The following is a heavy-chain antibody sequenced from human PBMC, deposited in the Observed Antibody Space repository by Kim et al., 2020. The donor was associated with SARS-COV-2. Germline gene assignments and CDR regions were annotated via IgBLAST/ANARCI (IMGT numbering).Heavy chain of an antibody. CDR3: ARGPPIFGVVHRGHYYYYYYMDV. Sequence: SETLSLTCTVSGGSISSYYWSWIRQPAGKGLEWIGRIYTSGSTNYNPSLKSRVTMSVDTSKNQFSLKLSSVTAADTAVYYCARGPPIFGVVHRGHYYYYYYMDVWGKGTTVTVSS. CDR2: IYTSGST. D-gene: IGHD3-3*01. CDR1: GGSISSYY. J-gene: IGHJ6*03. V-gene: IGHV4-4*07.